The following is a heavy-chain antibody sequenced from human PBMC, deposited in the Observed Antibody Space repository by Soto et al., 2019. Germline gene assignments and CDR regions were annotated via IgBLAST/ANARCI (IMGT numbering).Heavy chain of an antibody. V-gene: IGHV3-23*04. CDR1: GFTFSNYA. Sequence: EVQLVESGGGLVQPGGSLRLSCVASGFTFSNYAMNWVRQAPGKGLEWVSAISNSFSDGNTHYADSVKRRFTTSRDNDKNTVFLEMNSLRGEATAVYYCAKVFSPEGGNYFEYWGQGTLVTVSS. CDR2: ISNSFSDGNT. J-gene: IGHJ4*02. CDR3: AKVFSPEGGNYFEY.